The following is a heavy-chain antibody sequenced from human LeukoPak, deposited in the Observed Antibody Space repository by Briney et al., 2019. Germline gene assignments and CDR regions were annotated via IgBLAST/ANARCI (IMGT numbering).Heavy chain of an antibody. J-gene: IGHJ2*01. CDR2: INHSGST. V-gene: IGHV4-34*01. CDR3: ARTLAYCGGDCYPWYFDL. Sequence: PSETLSLTCAVYGGSFSGYYWSWIRQPPGKGLEWIGEINHSGSTNYNPSLKSRVTISVDTSKNQFSLKLSSVTAADTAVYYCARTLAYCGGDCYPWYFDLWGRGTLVTVSS. D-gene: IGHD2-21*02. CDR1: GGSFSGYY.